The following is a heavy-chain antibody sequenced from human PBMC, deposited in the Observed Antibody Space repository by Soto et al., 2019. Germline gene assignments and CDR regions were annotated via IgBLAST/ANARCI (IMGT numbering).Heavy chain of an antibody. V-gene: IGHV1-2*02. J-gene: IGHJ6*02. Sequence: ASGKVSCKASGYTFTGYYIHWVRQATGQGLEWMGWINPNSGGTNYAQKFQGRVTMTRDTSISTAYMELSRLRSDDTAVYYCARALPHYYYYYYGMDVWGQGTTVTVSS. CDR3: ARALPHYYYYYYGMDV. CDR2: INPNSGGT. CDR1: GYTFTGYY.